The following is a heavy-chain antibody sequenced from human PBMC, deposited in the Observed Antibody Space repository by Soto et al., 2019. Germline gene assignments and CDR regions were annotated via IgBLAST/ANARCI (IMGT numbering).Heavy chain of an antibody. D-gene: IGHD3-22*01. V-gene: IGHV3-30*18. CDR2: ISYDGSNK. CDR1: GFTFSSYG. J-gene: IGHJ4*02. CDR3: AKGFGSGNYYDSSGYYLDFDY. Sequence: PGGSLRLSCAASGFTFSSYGMHWVRQAPGKGLEWVAVISYDGSNKYYADSVKGRFTISRDNSKNTLYLQMNSLRAEDTAVYYCAKGFGSGNYYDSSGYYLDFDYWGQGTLVTVSS.